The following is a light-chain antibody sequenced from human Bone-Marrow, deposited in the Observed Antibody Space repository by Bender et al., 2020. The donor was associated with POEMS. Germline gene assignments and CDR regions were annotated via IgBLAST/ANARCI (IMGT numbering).Light chain of an antibody. CDR2: DVN. V-gene: IGLV2-14*02. CDR3: SSHTFSGILT. Sequence: QSALTQPASVSGSPGQSITISCTGTSSDVGSYNLVSWYQQHPGKAPKLMIYDVNVRPSGVSSRFSGSKSANTASLTISGLQAEDEADYYCSSHTFSGILTFGGGTKLTVL. J-gene: IGLJ2*01. CDR1: SSDVGSYNL.